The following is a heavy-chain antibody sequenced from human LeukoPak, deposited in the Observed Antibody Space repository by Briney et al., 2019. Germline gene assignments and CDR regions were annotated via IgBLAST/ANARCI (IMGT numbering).Heavy chain of an antibody. CDR1: GFTFSSYG. CDR3: ARDLPFTGTFDY. V-gene: IGHV3-33*01. J-gene: IGHJ4*02. CDR2: IWYDGSNK. D-gene: IGHD1-1*01. Sequence: GGSLRLSCAASGFTFSSYGMHWVRQAPGKGLEWVAVIWYDGSNKYYADSVKGRFTISRDNSKNALYLQMNSLRAEDTAVYYCARDLPFTGTFDYWGQGTLVTVSS.